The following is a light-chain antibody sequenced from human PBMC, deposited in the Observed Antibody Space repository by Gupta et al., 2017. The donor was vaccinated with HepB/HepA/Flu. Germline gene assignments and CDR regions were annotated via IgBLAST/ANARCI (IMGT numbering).Light chain of an antibody. J-gene: IGKJ4*01. V-gene: IGKV3-20*01. CDR3: QQDCSSLT. Sequence: EIVLTQSPGTLSLSPGERATLSCRASQSVSSTSLAWYLQKPGQAPKLLMYAASSRATGTPNRFSGSGEAKDFTLTSSRLEHEDFAVYYWQQDCSSLTFGGGTRVEIK. CDR2: AAS. CDR1: QSVSSTS.